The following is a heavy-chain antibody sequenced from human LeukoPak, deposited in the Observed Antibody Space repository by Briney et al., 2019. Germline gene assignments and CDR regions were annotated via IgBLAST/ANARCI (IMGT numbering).Heavy chain of an antibody. CDR2: IKQDGSEK. CDR1: GFTFSSYW. D-gene: IGHD4-17*01. CDR3: ARAPPYGDYDH. J-gene: IGHJ5*02. Sequence: PGGSLRLSCAASGFTFSSYWMSWVRQAPGKGLEWVANIKQDGSEKYYVDSVKGRLTISRDNAKNSLYLQMNSLRAEDTAVYYCARAPPYGDYDHWGQGTLVTVSS. V-gene: IGHV3-7*03.